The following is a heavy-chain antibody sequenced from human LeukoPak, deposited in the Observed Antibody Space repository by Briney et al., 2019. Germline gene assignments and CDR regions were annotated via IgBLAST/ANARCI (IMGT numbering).Heavy chain of an antibody. CDR2: IKQDGSEK. V-gene: IGHV3-7*01. J-gene: IGHJ4*02. Sequence: GGSLRLSCAASGFTFSSYWMSWVRQVPGKGLEWVANIKQDGSEKYYVDSVKGRFTISRDNAKNSLSLQMNSLRAEDTAVYYCTRDTRYYYGSGSYWNIDYWGQGTLVTVSS. CDR1: GFTFSSYW. CDR3: TRDTRYYYGSGSYWNIDY. D-gene: IGHD3-10*01.